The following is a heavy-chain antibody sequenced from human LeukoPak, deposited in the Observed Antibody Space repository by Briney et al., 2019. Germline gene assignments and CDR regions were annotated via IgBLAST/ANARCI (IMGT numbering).Heavy chain of an antibody. CDR3: AREYHRWEPGYFDY. J-gene: IGHJ4*02. CDR2: INPNSGGT. D-gene: IGHD1-14*01. Sequence: GASVKVSCKASGYTFTGYYMHWVRQAPGQGLEWMGWINPNSGGTNYAQKFQGWVTKTRDTSISTAYMELSRLRSDDTAVYYCAREYHRWEPGYFDYWGQGTLVTVSS. V-gene: IGHV1-2*04. CDR1: GYTFTGYY.